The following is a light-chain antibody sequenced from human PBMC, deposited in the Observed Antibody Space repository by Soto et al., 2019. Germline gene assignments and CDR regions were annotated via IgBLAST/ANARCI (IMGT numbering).Light chain of an antibody. CDR1: SSNIGSYT. CDR2: SNI. J-gene: IGLJ2*01. Sequence: QSVLTQPPSASGTPGQRVTISCSGSSSNIGSYTVNWYQQLPGTAPKLLIYSNIQRPSGVPDRFSGSQSGTSVALAIGGLQSEDEADYYCAAWDDSLNGVVFGGGTKLTVL. V-gene: IGLV1-44*01. CDR3: AAWDDSLNGVV.